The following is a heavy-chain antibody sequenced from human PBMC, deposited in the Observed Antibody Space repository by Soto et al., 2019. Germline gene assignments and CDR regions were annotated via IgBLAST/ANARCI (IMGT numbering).Heavy chain of an antibody. CDR1: GYTFTSYD. CDR2: MNPESRNT. Sequence: GASVKVSCKASGYTFTSYDINWVRQATGQGLEWMGWMNPESRNTGYAQKFQGRVTMTRDTSISTAYMELTSLRSEDTAVYYCARFVRHQLPTIDFWGQGTLVTVYS. J-gene: IGHJ4*02. CDR3: ARFVRHQLPTIDF. V-gene: IGHV1-8*01. D-gene: IGHD2-2*01.